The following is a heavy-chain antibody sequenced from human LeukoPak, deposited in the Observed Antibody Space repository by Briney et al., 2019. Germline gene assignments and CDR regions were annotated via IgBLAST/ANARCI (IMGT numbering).Heavy chain of an antibody. CDR1: GFTFSSYS. CDR3: ARVGRGYSGYDSGDYYYYMDV. Sequence: GGSLRLSCADSGFTFSSYSMNWVRQAPGKGLEWVSSISSSSSYIYYADSVKGRFTISRDNAKNSLYLQMNSLRAEDTAVYYCARVGRGYSGYDSGDYYYYMDVWGKGTTVTVSS. CDR2: ISSSSSYI. J-gene: IGHJ6*03. D-gene: IGHD5-12*01. V-gene: IGHV3-21*01.